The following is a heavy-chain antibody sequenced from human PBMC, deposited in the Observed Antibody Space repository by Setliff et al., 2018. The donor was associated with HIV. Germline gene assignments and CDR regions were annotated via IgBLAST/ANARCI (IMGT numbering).Heavy chain of an antibody. J-gene: IGHJ6*03. CDR3: ARAPRSPLRWRDNLLSSSSFFMDV. V-gene: IGHV5-51*01. CDR2: IYPGDSDT. CDR1: GYIFTDYW. D-gene: IGHD2-21*01. Sequence: KISCEASGYIFTDYWIGWVRQMPGKGLEWMGVIYPGDSDTRYSPSFQGQVTFSADKSISAVYLQWDSLKASDSAIYYCARAPRSPLRWRDNLLSSSSFFMDVWGKGTTVTVSS.